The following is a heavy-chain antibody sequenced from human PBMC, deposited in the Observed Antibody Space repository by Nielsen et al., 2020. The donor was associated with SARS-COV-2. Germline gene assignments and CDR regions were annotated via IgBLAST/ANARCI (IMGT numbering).Heavy chain of an antibody. CDR1: GFSFPDYA. V-gene: IGHV3-9*01. D-gene: IGHD3-16*02. CDR3: AKGGIFGIPRTYYFDY. Sequence: GGSLRLSCAASGFSFPDYAMHWVRQAPGKGLEWVSGISWNSGSIGYADSVKGRFTISRDNAKNSLYLQMNSLRAEDTALYYCAKGGIFGIPRTYYFDYWGQGTLVTVSS. CDR2: ISWNSGSI. J-gene: IGHJ4*02.